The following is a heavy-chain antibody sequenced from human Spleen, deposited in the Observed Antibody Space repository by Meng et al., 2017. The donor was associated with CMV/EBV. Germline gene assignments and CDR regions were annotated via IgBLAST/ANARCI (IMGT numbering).Heavy chain of an antibody. Sequence: GESLKISCAASGFTFSSFVMAWVRQAPGKGLEWVSTSYSGGSTTYYADSVKGRFTISRDNAKNSLYLQMNSLRAEDTAVYYCARDRSGYCSSTSCYTVDYWGQGTLVTVSS. CDR1: GFTFSSFV. CDR3: ARDRSGYCSSTSCYTVDY. V-gene: IGHV3-23*03. CDR2: SYSGGSTT. J-gene: IGHJ4*02. D-gene: IGHD2-2*02.